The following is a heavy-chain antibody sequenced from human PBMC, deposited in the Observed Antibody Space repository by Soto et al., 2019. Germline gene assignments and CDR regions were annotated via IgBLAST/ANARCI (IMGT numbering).Heavy chain of an antibody. D-gene: IGHD5-18*01. CDR1: GESFSGDY. J-gene: IGHJ4*02. V-gene: IGHV4-34*01. CDR3: GRQGDSTMAIFDY. Sequence: SETLSLTCAVYGESFSGDYWSWIRQPPGKGLEWIGEINGRGSTKFNPSLKSRVTMSVDPSKNQFSLKLTSVTAADTAVYYCGRQGDSTMAIFDYWGQGALVTVSS. CDR2: INGRGST.